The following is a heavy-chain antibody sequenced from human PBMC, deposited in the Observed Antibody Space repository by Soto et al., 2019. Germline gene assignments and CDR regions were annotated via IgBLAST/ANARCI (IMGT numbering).Heavy chain of an antibody. D-gene: IGHD1-26*01. CDR3: ARGLATMYFDF. V-gene: IGHV4-34*01. CDR2: INHSGST. J-gene: IGHJ4*02. Sequence: SETLSLTCAVYGGSFSGYYWSWIRQPPGKGLEWIGEINHSGSTNYNPSLKSRFTISIDTSKNQFSLRLDSVTAADTAVYYCARGLATMYFDFWSQGTLVTVSS. CDR1: GGSFSGYY.